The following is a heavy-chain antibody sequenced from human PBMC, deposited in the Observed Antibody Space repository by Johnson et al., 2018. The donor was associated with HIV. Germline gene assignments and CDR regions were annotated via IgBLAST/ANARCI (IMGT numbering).Heavy chain of an antibody. CDR3: SRGLTMIVGVDAFDI. CDR1: GFTFSSYA. J-gene: IGHJ3*02. V-gene: IGHV3-30-3*01. D-gene: IGHD3-22*01. CDR2: ISYDGSNK. Sequence: QEQLVESGGGVVQPGRSLRLSCAASGFTFSSYAMHWVRQAPGKGLEWVTLISYDGSNKYYADSVKGRFTISRDNSKNTLYLQMNSLRDEDTSVYYWSRGLTMIVGVDAFDIWGQGTMVTVSS.